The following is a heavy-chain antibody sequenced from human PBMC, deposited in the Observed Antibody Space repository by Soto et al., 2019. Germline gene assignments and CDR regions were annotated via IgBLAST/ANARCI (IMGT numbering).Heavy chain of an antibody. CDR2: MNPNSGNT. V-gene: IGHV1-8*01. Sequence: VPVKGSCKASGYTFTSYDINWVRQATGQGLEWMGWMNPNSGNTGYAQKFQGRVTMTRNTYISTANMELSSLRSEDTAVYYCARAHMVRGDCTVSFDYWGQGTLSTVSS. D-gene: IGHD3-10*01. J-gene: IGHJ4*02. CDR3: ARAHMVRGDCTVSFDY. CDR1: GYTFTSYD.